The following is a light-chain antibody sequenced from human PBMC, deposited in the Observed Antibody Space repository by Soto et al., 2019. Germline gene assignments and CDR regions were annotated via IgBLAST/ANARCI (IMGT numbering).Light chain of an antibody. CDR2: DAS. CDR1: QSVSSY. Sequence: EIVLTQSPATLSLSPGERATLSCRASQSVSSYLAWYQHKPGQAPRLLIYDASKRATGIPARFSGSGYGTDFTLTISSLEPEDFAVYYCQQRSNWPPTWTFGQGTKVEVK. J-gene: IGKJ1*01. V-gene: IGKV3-11*01. CDR3: QQRSNWPPTWT.